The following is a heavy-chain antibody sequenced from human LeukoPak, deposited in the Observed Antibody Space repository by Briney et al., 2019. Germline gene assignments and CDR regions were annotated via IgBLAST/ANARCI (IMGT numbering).Heavy chain of an antibody. CDR3: ARGQGYSYGYEWFDP. D-gene: IGHD5-18*01. Sequence: PSEALSLTCTVSGGSISYYLWSWMRQPPGKGLEWVGYIHYSGTTNYNPSLKSRVTISVDTSKNQFSLRLRSVTAADTAVYYCARGQGYSYGYEWFDPWGQGTLVTVSS. CDR1: GGSISYYL. V-gene: IGHV4-59*01. CDR2: IHYSGTT. J-gene: IGHJ5*02.